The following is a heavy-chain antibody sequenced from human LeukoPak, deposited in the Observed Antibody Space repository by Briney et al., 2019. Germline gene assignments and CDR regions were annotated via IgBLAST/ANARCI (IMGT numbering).Heavy chain of an antibody. Sequence: GGSLRLSCAASGFTFSSYAMSWVRQAPGKGLEWVSAISGSGGSTYYADSVKGRFTISRDNSKNTLYLQINSLRAEDTAVYYCAKDLLTSPSSWCHNYWGQGTLVTVSS. CDR1: GFTFSSYA. D-gene: IGHD6-13*01. CDR3: AKDLLTSPSSWCHNY. V-gene: IGHV3-23*01. J-gene: IGHJ4*02. CDR2: ISGSGGST.